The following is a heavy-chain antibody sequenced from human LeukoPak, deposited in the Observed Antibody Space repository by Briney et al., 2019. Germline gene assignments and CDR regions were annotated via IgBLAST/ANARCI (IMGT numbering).Heavy chain of an antibody. CDR2: ISGYNGKT. D-gene: IGHD2-15*01. CDR1: GYTFNSYY. J-gene: IGHJ5*02. CDR3: ARAGVVVDNWFDP. V-gene: IGHV1-18*04. Sequence: ASVTVSCKASGYTFNSYYMHWVRQAPGQGLEWMGWISGYNGKTKYAQKLQDRVTMTTDTSTTTAYMELRSLRSDDTAVYYCARAGVVVDNWFDPWGQGTLVTVSS.